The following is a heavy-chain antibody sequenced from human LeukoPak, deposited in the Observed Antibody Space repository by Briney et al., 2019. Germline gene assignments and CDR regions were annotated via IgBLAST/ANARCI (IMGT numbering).Heavy chain of an antibody. CDR2: IIPIFGTA. J-gene: IGHJ5*02. V-gene: IGHV1-69*13. D-gene: IGHD5-12*01. Sequence: GASVKVSCKASGGTFSSYAISWVRQAPGQGLEWMGGIIPIFGTANYAQKFQGRVTITADESTSTAYMELSSLRSEDTAVHYCARFDIVATREQFDPWGQGTLVAVSP. CDR3: ARFDIVATREQFDP. CDR1: GGTFSSYA.